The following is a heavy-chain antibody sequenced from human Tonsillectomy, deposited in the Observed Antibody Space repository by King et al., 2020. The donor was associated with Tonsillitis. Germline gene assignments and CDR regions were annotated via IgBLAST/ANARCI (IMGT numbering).Heavy chain of an antibody. Sequence: ITLKESGPTLVKPTQTLTLTCTFSGFSLSTSGVGVGWIRQPPGQALEWLALIYWYDDKRYSPSLKSRLTITKDTSKNQVVLTLTDMDPVDTATYFCAHTFLFRGYCSGDRGQNFDYWGQGALVTVSS. CDR2: IYWYDDK. V-gene: IGHV2-5*01. D-gene: IGHD2-15*01. J-gene: IGHJ4*02. CDR3: AHTFLFRGYCSGDRGQNFDY. CDR1: GFSLSTSGVG.